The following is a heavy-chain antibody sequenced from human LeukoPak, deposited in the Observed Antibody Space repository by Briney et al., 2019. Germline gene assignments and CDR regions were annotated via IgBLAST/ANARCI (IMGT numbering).Heavy chain of an antibody. V-gene: IGHV1-18*01. Sequence: ASVKVSCKVSGYTFTSYGINWVRQAPGQGLEWMGWIRTYNGNTNYAQKFQGRVIMTTDTSTSTAYMELRSLRSDDTAVYFCARGGSRVTTINILDYWGQGTLVTVSS. CDR1: GYTFTSYG. CDR2: IRTYNGNT. CDR3: ARGGSRVTTINILDY. D-gene: IGHD5-24*01. J-gene: IGHJ4*02.